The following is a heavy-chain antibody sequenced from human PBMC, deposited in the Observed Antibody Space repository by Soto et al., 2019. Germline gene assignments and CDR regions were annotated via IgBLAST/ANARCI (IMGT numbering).Heavy chain of an antibody. CDR1: GGSFSGYY. CDR3: ARGLLYYDFWSGYYFAWFDP. J-gene: IGHJ5*02. D-gene: IGHD3-3*01. V-gene: IGHV4-34*01. Sequence: SETLSLTCAVYGGSFSGYYWSWIRQPPGKGLEWIGEINHSGSTNYNPSLKSRVTISVDTSKNQFSLKLSSVTAADTAVYYCARGLLYYDFWSGYYFAWFDPWGQGTLVTVSS. CDR2: INHSGST.